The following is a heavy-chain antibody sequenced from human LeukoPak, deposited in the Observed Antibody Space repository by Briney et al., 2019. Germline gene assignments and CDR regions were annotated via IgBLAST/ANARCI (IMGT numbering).Heavy chain of an antibody. Sequence: GGSLRLSCAASGFTFSSFAMSWVRQAPGKGLEWVSAISGSGGSTYYADSVKGRFTISRDNSKNTLYLQMNSLRAEDTAVYYCAKDPTMIVVVIPDYWGQGTLVTVSS. CDR1: GFTFSSFA. V-gene: IGHV3-23*01. D-gene: IGHD3-22*01. CDR3: AKDPTMIVVVIPDY. J-gene: IGHJ4*02. CDR2: ISGSGGST.